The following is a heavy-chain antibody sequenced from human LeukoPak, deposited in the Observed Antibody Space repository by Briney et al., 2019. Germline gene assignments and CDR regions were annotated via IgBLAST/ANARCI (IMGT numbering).Heavy chain of an antibody. V-gene: IGHV3-11*01. CDR2: VSNSGSTK. D-gene: IGHD1-1*01. Sequence: GSLRLSCAASGFDFSDYYMTWIRQAPGKGLEWVSHVSNSGSTKYYADSVKGRFTISRDNAKYSLYLQMHSLRAEDTAVYYCARTTEGLDPWGQGTLVTVSS. J-gene: IGHJ5*02. CDR1: GFDFSDYY. CDR3: ARTTEGLDP.